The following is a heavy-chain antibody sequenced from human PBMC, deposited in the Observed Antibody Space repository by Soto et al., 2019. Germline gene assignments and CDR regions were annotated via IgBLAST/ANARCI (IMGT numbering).Heavy chain of an antibody. CDR3: ARDSGSPTVNYNWFDP. J-gene: IGHJ5*02. CDR2: IYHSGST. CDR1: GGSISSSNW. Sequence: PSETLSLTCAVSGGSISSSNWWSWVRQSPGKGLEWIGEIYHSGSTKYNPSLKSRVTISVDKSKNQFSLKLTSVTAADTAVYYCARDSGSPTVNYNWFDPWRQGTLVTVS. V-gene: IGHV4-4*02. D-gene: IGHD4-17*01.